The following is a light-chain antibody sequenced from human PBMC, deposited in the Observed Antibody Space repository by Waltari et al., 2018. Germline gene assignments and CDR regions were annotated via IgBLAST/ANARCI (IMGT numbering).Light chain of an antibody. Sequence: AIRMTQSPSSFSASTGDRVTITCRASQGISSYFAWYQQKPGKAPKLLIYSASTLQSGVPSRFSGSGSGTDFTLTISSLQPEDFATYYCQQSYSTPYTFGQGTKVEIK. CDR3: QQSYSTPYT. J-gene: IGKJ2*01. CDR2: SAS. V-gene: IGKV1-8*01. CDR1: QGISSY.